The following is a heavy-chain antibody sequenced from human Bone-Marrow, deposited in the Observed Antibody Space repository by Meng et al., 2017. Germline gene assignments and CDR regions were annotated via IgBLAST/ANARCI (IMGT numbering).Heavy chain of an antibody. CDR3: ARGSWLQLWLQDY. J-gene: IGHJ4*02. D-gene: IGHD5-18*01. CDR1: GGSFSGYY. V-gene: IGHV4-34*01. Sequence: QWQPQQWGAGLLKPSETLSLTCAVYGGSFSGYYWSWIRQPPGKGLEWIGEINHSGSTNYNPSLKSRVTISVDTSKNQFSLKLSSVTAADTAVYYCARGSWLQLWLQDYWGQGTLVTVSS. CDR2: INHSGST.